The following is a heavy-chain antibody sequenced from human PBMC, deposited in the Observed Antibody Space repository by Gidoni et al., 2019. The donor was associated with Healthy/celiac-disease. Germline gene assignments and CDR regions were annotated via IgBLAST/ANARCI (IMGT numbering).Heavy chain of an antibody. CDR1: GGSIGSGDYS. J-gene: IGHJ6*02. D-gene: IGHD4-17*01. Sequence: QVQLQESGPGLVKPSQTLSLTCPVPGGSIGSGDYSWSWIRQPPGTGLEWIGYIYYSGSTYYNPSLKSRVTISVDTSKNQFSLKLSSVTAADTAVYYCATQDYGDYGTHYYYYGMDVWGQGTTVTVSS. CDR3: ATQDYGDYGTHYYYYGMDV. CDR2: IYYSGST. V-gene: IGHV4-30-4*01.